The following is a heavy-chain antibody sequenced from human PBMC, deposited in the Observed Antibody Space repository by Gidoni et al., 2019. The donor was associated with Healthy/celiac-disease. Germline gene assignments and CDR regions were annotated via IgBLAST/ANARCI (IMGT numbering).Heavy chain of an antibody. CDR1: GFTLSSYS. CDR2: ISSSSSYI. J-gene: IGHJ4*02. D-gene: IGHD2-15*01. Sequence: EVQLVESGGGLVKPGGSLRLSCAASGFTLSSYSMNWVRQAPGKGLEWVSSISSSSSYIYYADSVKGRFTISRDNAKNSLYLQMNSLRAEDTAVYYCARAPVVAATLAFDYWGQGTLVTVSS. CDR3: ARAPVVAATLAFDY. V-gene: IGHV3-21*01.